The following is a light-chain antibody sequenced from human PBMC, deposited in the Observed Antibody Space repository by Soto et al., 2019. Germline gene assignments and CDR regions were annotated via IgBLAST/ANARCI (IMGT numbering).Light chain of an antibody. V-gene: IGLV2-14*01. CDR1: SRNVGSYNY. Sequence: QSVLTQPASVSGSPGQSITISCTGTSRNVGSYNYVSWYQQHPGKAPKLMIYEVSHRPSGVSDRFSGSKSGNTASLTISGLQAEDEADYICSSYISTSSLSRVFGGGTKLTVL. CDR3: SSYISTSSLSRV. J-gene: IGLJ3*02. CDR2: EVS.